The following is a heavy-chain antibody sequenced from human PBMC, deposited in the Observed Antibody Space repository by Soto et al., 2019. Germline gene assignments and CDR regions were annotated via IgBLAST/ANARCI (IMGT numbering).Heavy chain of an antibody. V-gene: IGHV4-59*01. CDR1: GGSISPYY. Sequence: QVQLQESGPGLVKPSETLSLTCTVSGGSISPYYWSWIQQPPGKGLEWIGYIYYSGNTEYNPSLKSRVTISVDTSKNQFALKLSSVTAADTAVYYCARDWHYYDSSGYPRVYGMDVWGQGTTVTVSS. J-gene: IGHJ6*02. CDR2: IYYSGNT. CDR3: ARDWHYYDSSGYPRVYGMDV. D-gene: IGHD3-22*01.